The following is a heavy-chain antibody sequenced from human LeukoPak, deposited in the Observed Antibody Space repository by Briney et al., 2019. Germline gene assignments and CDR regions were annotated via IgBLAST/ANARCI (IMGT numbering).Heavy chain of an antibody. J-gene: IGHJ3*02. CDR1: GGSISSYY. D-gene: IGHD1-7*01. CDR2: IYYSGST. V-gene: IGHV4-59*01. Sequence: SETLSLTCTVSGGSISSYYWSWIRQPPGKGLEWIGYIYYSGSTNYNPSLKSRVTISVDTSKNQFSLKLGSVTAADTAVYYCARDVSGTTHAFDIWGQGTMVTVSS. CDR3: ARDVSGTTHAFDI.